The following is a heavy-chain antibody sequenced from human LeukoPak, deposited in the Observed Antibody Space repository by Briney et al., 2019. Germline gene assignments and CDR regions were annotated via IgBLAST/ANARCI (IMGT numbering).Heavy chain of an antibody. D-gene: IGHD1-26*01. Sequence: ASVKVSCKASGYTFTSYYMHWVRQAPGQGLEWMGIINPSGGSTSYAQKFQGRVTMTRDTSTSTVYMELSRLRSDDTAVYYCARVRIVGATTDAFDIWGQGTMVTVSS. CDR2: INPSGGST. J-gene: IGHJ3*02. V-gene: IGHV1-46*01. CDR3: ARVRIVGATTDAFDI. CDR1: GYTFTSYY.